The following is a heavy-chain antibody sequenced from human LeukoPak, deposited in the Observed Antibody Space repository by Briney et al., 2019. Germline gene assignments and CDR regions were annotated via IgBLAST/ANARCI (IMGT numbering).Heavy chain of an antibody. Sequence: SETLSLTCTVSGGSISSSSYYWGWIRQPPGKGLEWIGSIYYSGSTYYNPSLKSRVTISVDTSKNQFSLKLSSVTAADTAVYYCARLMSYYDFWSGHPSASWFDPWGQGTLVTVSS. J-gene: IGHJ5*02. CDR1: GGSISSSSYY. CDR3: ARLMSYYDFWSGHPSASWFDP. V-gene: IGHV4-39*01. CDR2: IYYSGST. D-gene: IGHD3-3*01.